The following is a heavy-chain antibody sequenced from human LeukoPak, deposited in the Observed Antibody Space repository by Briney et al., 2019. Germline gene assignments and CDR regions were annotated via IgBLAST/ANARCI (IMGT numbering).Heavy chain of an antibody. Sequence: SETLSLTCAVYGGSFSGYYWSWIRQPPGKGLEWIGEINHSGSTNYNPSLKSPVTISVDTSKNQFSLKLSSVTAADTAVYYCARVLHYDFWSGYFRAGGYFDYWGQGTLVTVSS. D-gene: IGHD3-3*01. V-gene: IGHV4-34*01. CDR1: GGSFSGYY. J-gene: IGHJ4*02. CDR2: INHSGST. CDR3: ARVLHYDFWSGYFRAGGYFDY.